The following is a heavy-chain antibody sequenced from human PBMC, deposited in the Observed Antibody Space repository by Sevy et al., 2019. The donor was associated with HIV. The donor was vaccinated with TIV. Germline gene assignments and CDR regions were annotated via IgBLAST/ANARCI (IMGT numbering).Heavy chain of an antibody. V-gene: IGHV4-39*01. D-gene: IGHD3-22*01. Sequence: SETLSLTCTVSGDSISSSNFYWGWIRQPPGKGLEWIGSIYYSGSTYYNPSLKSRVTISGDTSKDQFSLRLRSVTAAETAVYYCARLFDDSSGPPSDYWGQGTLVTVSS. CDR2: IYYSGST. CDR3: ARLFDDSSGPPSDY. CDR1: GDSISSSNFY. J-gene: IGHJ4*02.